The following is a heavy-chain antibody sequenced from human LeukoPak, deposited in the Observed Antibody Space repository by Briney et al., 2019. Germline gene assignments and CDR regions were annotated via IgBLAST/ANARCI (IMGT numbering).Heavy chain of an antibody. Sequence: ASVKVSCKASGYTFTGYYLHWVRQAPGQGLEWMGCVNPNSGDTNYAQKFQGSVTMTRDTSISTVYMELSRLRSDDTAVYYCAPRHLYRTTMAFDIWGQGTMVTVSS. CDR3: APRHLYRTTMAFDI. CDR2: VNPNSGDT. D-gene: IGHD3-16*01. V-gene: IGHV1-2*02. J-gene: IGHJ3*02. CDR1: GYTFTGYY.